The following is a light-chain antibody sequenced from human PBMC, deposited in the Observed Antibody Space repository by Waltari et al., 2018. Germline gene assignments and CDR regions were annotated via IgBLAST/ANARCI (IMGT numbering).Light chain of an antibody. J-gene: IGLJ2*01. CDR3: SSYTSSSTVV. V-gene: IGLV2-14*03. CDR2: DVS. CDR1: SSDVGGYNY. Sequence: QSALTQPASVSGSPGQSITISCTGTSSDVGGYNYVSWYQQHPGKAPKLMIYDVSNRPSGVSNRCTGSKPGNTASLTSSGLQAEDEADYYCSSYTSSSTVVFGGGTKLTVL.